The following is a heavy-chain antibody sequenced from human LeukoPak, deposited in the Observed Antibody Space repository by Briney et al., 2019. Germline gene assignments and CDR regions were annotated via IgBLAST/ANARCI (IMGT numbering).Heavy chain of an antibody. CDR2: IRSKAYGGTT. D-gene: IGHD6-19*01. V-gene: IGHV3-49*04. J-gene: IGHJ4*02. Sequence: AGGSLRLSCTASGFTFGDYAMSWVRQAPGKGLEWVGFIRSKAYGGTTEYAASVKGRFTISRDDSKSIAYLQMNSLKTEDTAVYYCTRPGIAVAGRDYWGQGTLVTVSS. CDR1: GFTFGDYA. CDR3: TRPGIAVAGRDY.